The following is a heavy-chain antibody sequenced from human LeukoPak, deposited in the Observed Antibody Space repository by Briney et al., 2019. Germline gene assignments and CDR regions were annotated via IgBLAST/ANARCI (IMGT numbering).Heavy chain of an antibody. D-gene: IGHD3-22*01. CDR1: GFMFSNYA. V-gene: IGHV3-30*04. CDR3: ARRAGDYSHPYDY. Sequence: GGSLRLSCAASGFMFSNYAMHWVRQAPGKGLEWVSVISNDGIDQYSSDSVKGRFTISRDNSKSTLYLQMNSLRAEGTAVYYCARRAGDYSHPYDYWGQGILVTVSS. J-gene: IGHJ4*02. CDR2: ISNDGIDQ.